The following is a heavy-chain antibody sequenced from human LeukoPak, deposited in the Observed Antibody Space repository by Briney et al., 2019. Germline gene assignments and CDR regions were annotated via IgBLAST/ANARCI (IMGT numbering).Heavy chain of an antibody. Sequence: GGSLRLSCAASGFKFSSNWMSWVRQAPGKGLEWVANIKQDGSEKYYVDSVKGRFTISRDNAKSSLYLQMNSLRAEDTAVYYCAREGPSVTPYYWGRGTLVTVSS. D-gene: IGHD4-17*01. CDR2: IKQDGSEK. CDR3: AREGPSVTPYY. V-gene: IGHV3-7*01. J-gene: IGHJ4*02. CDR1: GFKFSSNW.